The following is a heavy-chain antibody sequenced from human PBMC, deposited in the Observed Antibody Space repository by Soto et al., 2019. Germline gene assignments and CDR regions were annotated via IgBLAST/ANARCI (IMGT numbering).Heavy chain of an antibody. D-gene: IGHD6-19*01. CDR1: GFTLSNYV. CDR2: IGSSSVTI. CDR3: ARVPSSGWPCFFDY. Sequence: EVQLVESGGGLVQPGGSLRLSCAASGFTLSNYVMNWVRQAPGKGLEWISCIGSSSVTIFHADSVKGRFTISRDSAKNSLYLQMNSLRAEDTAMYYCARVPSSGWPCFFDYWGLGTLVTVSS. V-gene: IGHV3-48*01. J-gene: IGHJ4*02.